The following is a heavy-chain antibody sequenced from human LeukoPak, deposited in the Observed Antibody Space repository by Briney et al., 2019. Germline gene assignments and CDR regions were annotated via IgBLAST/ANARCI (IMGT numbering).Heavy chain of an antibody. CDR1: GDSVSSNNVA. J-gene: IGHJ3*01. Sequence: SQTLSLTCVISGDSVSSNNVAWNWLRQSPSRGLEWLGRTYYRSKWYNDYAVSMKGRITINPGTSKNQFSLQLKSVTPEDTAMYYCARDIPGSQDAFDLWGQGTMVIVSS. V-gene: IGHV6-1*01. D-gene: IGHD1-20*01. CDR2: TYYRSKWYN. CDR3: ARDIPGSQDAFDL.